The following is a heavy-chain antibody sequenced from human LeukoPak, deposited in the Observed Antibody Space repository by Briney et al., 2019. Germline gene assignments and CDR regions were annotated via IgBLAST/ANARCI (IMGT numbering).Heavy chain of an antibody. CDR1: GFTFSSNY. CDR3: ARQNTVDYYYAMDV. Sequence: GGSLRLSCAASGFTFSSNYMSWVRQAPGKGLEWVSIIYSGGSTYYADSVKGRFTISRDNSKNTRYLQMNSLRAEDTAVYYCARQNTVDYYYAMDVWGQGTTVTVSS. D-gene: IGHD4-11*01. J-gene: IGHJ6*02. V-gene: IGHV3-66*04. CDR2: IYSGGST.